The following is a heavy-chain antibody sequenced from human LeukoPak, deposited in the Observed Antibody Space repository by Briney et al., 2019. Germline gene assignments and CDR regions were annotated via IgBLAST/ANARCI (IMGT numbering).Heavy chain of an antibody. CDR2: INPSGGTT. D-gene: IGHD3-10*01. J-gene: IGHJ6*02. Sequence: ASVKVSCKASGYTFTGYYIHWVRQAPGQGLAWMGIINPSGGTTRYVEKFQGRVTMTRDTSASTVYMELSSLRSEDTAVYYCARGGYSESFYNPRSYGMDVWGQGTTVIVSS. CDR3: ARGGYSESFYNPRSYGMDV. V-gene: IGHV1-46*01. CDR1: GYTFTGYY.